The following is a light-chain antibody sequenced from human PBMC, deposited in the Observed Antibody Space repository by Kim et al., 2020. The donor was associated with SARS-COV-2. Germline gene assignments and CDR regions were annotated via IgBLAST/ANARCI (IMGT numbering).Light chain of an antibody. CDR3: QKYNNWPPIT. V-gene: IGKV3-15*01. J-gene: IGKJ5*01. Sequence: SPGERATLSCRASQSVSSNLAWYQQKPGQAPRLLIYGASTRATGIPARFSGSGSGTEFTLTISSLQSEDFAVYYCQKYNNWPPITFGQGTRLEIK. CDR2: GAS. CDR1: QSVSSN.